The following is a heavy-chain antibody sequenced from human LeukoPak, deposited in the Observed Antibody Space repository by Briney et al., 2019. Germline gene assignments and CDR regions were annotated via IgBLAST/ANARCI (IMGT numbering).Heavy chain of an antibody. CDR3: ARPYSSGWYGVFNY. CDR1: GFTFSTYW. Sequence: PGGSPRLSCAVSGFTFSTYWMSWVRQAPGKGLEWVANMKQDGNEEYYVDSVKGRFTISRDNAKNSLYLQMNSLRAEDTAVYYCARPYSSGWYGVFNYWGQGTLVTVSS. CDR2: MKQDGNEE. V-gene: IGHV3-7*05. D-gene: IGHD6-19*01. J-gene: IGHJ4*02.